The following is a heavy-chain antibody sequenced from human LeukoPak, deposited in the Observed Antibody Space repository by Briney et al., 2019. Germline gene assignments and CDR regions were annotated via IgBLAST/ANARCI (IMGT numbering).Heavy chain of an antibody. D-gene: IGHD5-12*01. Sequence: GGSLRLSCAASEFAFSSYGMHWVRQAPGKGLEGVAVISYDGNNKYYADSVKGRFTISRDNSKNTLYLQMNSLRAEDTAVYYCAKDHVVATTRGLYYFDYWGQGTLVTVSS. CDR2: ISYDGNNK. CDR3: AKDHVVATTRGLYYFDY. V-gene: IGHV3-30*18. CDR1: EFAFSSYG. J-gene: IGHJ4*02.